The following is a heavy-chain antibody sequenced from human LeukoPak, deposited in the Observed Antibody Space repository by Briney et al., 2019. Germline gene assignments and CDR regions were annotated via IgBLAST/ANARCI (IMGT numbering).Heavy chain of an antibody. Sequence: PGGSLRLSCAASGFTFSSYAMSWVRQAPGKGLEWVSAISGSGGSTYYADSVKGRFTISRDNSRNTLYLQMNSLRAEDTAVYYCAKDRPYYRVAATFDYWGQGTLVTVSS. CDR1: GFTFSSYA. CDR3: AKDRPYYRVAATFDY. D-gene: IGHD2-15*01. CDR2: ISGSGGST. J-gene: IGHJ4*02. V-gene: IGHV3-23*01.